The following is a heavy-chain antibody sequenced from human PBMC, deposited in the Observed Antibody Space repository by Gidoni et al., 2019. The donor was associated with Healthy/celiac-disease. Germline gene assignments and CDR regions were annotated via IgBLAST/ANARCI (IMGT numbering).Heavy chain of an antibody. J-gene: IGHJ4*02. Sequence: QVQLVESGGGVVQPGRSLRLSCAASGFTFSSYGMHWVRQAPAKGLEWVAVIWYDGSNKYYADSVKGRFTISRDNSKNTLYLQMNSLRAEDTAVYYCARVSTPLQNFDYWGQGTLVTVSS. CDR1: GFTFSSYG. V-gene: IGHV3-33*01. CDR3: ARVSTPLQNFDY. CDR2: IWYDGSNK.